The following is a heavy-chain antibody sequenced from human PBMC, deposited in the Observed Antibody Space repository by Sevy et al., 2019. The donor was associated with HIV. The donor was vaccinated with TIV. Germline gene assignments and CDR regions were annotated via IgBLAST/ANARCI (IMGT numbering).Heavy chain of an antibody. Sequence: ASVKVSCKASGGTFSSYAISWVRQAPGQGLEWMGRIIPILGIANYAQKFQGRVTITADKSTSTAYMELSSLRSEDTAVNYCARGPSYCSSTSCYDYYYYGMDVWGQGTTVTVSS. CDR3: ARGPSYCSSTSCYDYYYYGMDV. CDR1: GGTFSSYA. V-gene: IGHV1-69*04. D-gene: IGHD2-2*01. CDR2: IIPILGIA. J-gene: IGHJ6*02.